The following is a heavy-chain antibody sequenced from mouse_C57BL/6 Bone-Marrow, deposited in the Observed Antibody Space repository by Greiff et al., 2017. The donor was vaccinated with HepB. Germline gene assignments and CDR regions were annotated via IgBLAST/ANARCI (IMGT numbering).Heavy chain of an antibody. J-gene: IGHJ4*01. Sequence: EVQVVESGGGLVKPGGSLKLSCAASGFTFSSYAMSWVRQTPEKRLEWVATISDGGSYTYYPDNVKGRFTISRDNAKNNLYLQMSHLKSEDTAMYYCARVELYYAMDYWGQGTSVTVSS. CDR2: ISDGGSYT. CDR3: ARVELYYAMDY. CDR1: GFTFSSYA. V-gene: IGHV5-4*01.